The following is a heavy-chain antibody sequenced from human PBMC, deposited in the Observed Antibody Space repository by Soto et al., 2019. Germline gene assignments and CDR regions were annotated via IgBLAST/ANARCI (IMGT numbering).Heavy chain of an antibody. V-gene: IGHV3-15*01. CDR3: TTDYYDSSGPYYYYGMDV. CDR1: GFTFSNAW. D-gene: IGHD3-22*01. J-gene: IGHJ6*02. Sequence: GGSLRLSCAASGFTFSNAWMSWVRQAPGRGLEWVGRIKSKTDGGTTDYAAPVKGRFTISRDDSKNTLYLQMNSLKTEDTAVYYCTTDYYDSSGPYYYYGMDVWGQGTTVTVSS. CDR2: IKSKTDGGTT.